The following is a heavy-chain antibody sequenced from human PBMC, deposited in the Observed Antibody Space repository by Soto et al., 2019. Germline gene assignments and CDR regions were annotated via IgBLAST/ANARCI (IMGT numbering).Heavy chain of an antibody. J-gene: IGHJ6*02. CDR1: GFTFSGYA. CDR2: ISGSGGST. Sequence: PGGSLRLSCAASGFTFSGYAMSWVRQAPGKGLEWVSAISGSGGSTYYADSVKGRFTISRDNSKNTLYLQMNSLRAEDTAVYYCAKDIDAEHYDFWSGDSYYYYYGMDVWGQGTTVTVSS. V-gene: IGHV3-23*01. D-gene: IGHD3-3*01. CDR3: AKDIDAEHYDFWSGDSYYYYYGMDV.